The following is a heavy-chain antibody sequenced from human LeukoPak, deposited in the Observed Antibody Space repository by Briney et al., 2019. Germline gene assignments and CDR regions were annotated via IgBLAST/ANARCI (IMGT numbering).Heavy chain of an antibody. Sequence: ASVKVSCKASGYTFTSYGISRVRQAPGQGLEWMGWISAYNGNTNYAQKLQGRVTMTTDTSTSTAYMELRSLSSDDTAVYYCARAHYYDSSGKDFDYWGQGTLVTVSS. CDR2: ISAYNGNT. CDR3: ARAHYYDSSGKDFDY. J-gene: IGHJ4*02. CDR1: GYTFTSYG. V-gene: IGHV1-18*01. D-gene: IGHD3-22*01.